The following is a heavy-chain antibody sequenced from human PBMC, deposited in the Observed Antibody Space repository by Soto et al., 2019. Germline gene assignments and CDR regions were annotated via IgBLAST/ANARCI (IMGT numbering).Heavy chain of an antibody. J-gene: IGHJ4*02. CDR2: ISSSSDST. D-gene: IGHD2-21*02. V-gene: IGHV3-48*02. Sequence: RVESGVGLVYPGGSLTLSCVGSGVRFSEHSMNWVRQAPGKGLQWVSYISSSSDSTYYADSVKGRFTVSRDNAKNALFLPMNSLRDDDTATYYCARLPKGSLVTAWGQGVRVTVSS. CDR1: GVRFSEHS. CDR3: ARLPKGSLVTA.